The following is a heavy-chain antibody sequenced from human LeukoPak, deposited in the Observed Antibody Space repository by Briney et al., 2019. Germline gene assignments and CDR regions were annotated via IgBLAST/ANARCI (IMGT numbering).Heavy chain of an antibody. Sequence: PGGSLRLSCAASGFTFSSYYMSWVRQAPGKGLEWVANIKQDGSEKYYVDSVKGRFTISRDNAKNSLSLQMNSLRAEDSAVCYCATLGYCSSVSCSRAWFDYWGQGTLITVSS. D-gene: IGHD2-2*01. CDR3: ATLGYCSSVSCSRAWFDY. CDR1: GFTFSSYY. V-gene: IGHV3-7*01. CDR2: IKQDGSEK. J-gene: IGHJ5*01.